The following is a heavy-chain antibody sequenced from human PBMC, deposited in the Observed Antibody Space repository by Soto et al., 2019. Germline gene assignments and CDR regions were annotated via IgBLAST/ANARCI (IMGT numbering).Heavy chain of an antibody. CDR2: IKSKTDGGTT. CDR3: TTVVVVVVAATRIWFDP. V-gene: IGHV3-15*01. J-gene: IGHJ5*02. CDR1: GFTFSNAW. Sequence: SLRLSCAASGFTFSNAWMSWVRQAPGKGLEWVGRIKSKTDGGTTDYAAPVKGRFTISRDDSKNTLYLQMNSLKTEDTAVYYCTTVVVVVVAATRIWFDPWGQGTLVTAPQ. D-gene: IGHD2-15*01.